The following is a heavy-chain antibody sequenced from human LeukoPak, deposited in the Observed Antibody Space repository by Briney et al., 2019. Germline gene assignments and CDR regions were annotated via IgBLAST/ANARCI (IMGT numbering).Heavy chain of an antibody. V-gene: IGHV4-30-4*08. CDR2: IYYGRGT. CDR3: ARDRTEVAGLPTHQFDY. J-gene: IGHJ4*02. D-gene: IGHD6-19*01. Sequence: SETLSLTCTVSGGSISSCDYYWSWNRQPQGKGLGWVVYIYYGRGTYTNQSLTSRVTISVDTYKTQFSLKLSSMTAAATAVYYCARDRTEVAGLPTHQFDYGGQGNLVTVSS. CDR1: GGSISSCDYY.